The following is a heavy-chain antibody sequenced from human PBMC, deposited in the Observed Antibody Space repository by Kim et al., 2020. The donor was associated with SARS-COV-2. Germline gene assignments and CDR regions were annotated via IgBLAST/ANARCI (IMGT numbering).Heavy chain of an antibody. CDR1: GYSFTSYD. CDR2: VNPNSGNT. J-gene: IGHJ4*02. V-gene: IGHV1-8*01. D-gene: IGHD6-19*01. CDR3: ATGPSGWYDY. Sequence: ASVKVSCRASGYSFTSYDINWVLQATGQGLEWLGWVNPNSGNTGYAQKFQGRLMMTRNTAINTAYMELSSLESEDTAVYYCATGPSGWYDYWGQGTLVTVSS.